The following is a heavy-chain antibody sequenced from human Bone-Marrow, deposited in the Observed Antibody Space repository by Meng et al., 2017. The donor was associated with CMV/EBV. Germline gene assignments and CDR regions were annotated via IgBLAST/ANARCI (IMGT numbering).Heavy chain of an antibody. D-gene: IGHD2-2*01. CDR1: GFTFSSYS. CDR3: ARAPEYQLPKGYYYYGMDV. Sequence: GESLKISCAASGFTFSSYSMNWVRQAPGKGLEWVSYISSSSSTIYYADSVKGRFTISRDNAKNSLYLQMNSLRAEDTAVYYCARAPEYQLPKGYYYYGMDVWGQGTTVIVSS. J-gene: IGHJ6*02. V-gene: IGHV3-48*04. CDR2: ISSSSSTI.